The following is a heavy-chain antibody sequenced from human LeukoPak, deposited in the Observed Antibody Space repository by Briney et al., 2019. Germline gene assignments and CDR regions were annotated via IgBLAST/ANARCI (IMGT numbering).Heavy chain of an antibody. CDR2: ISSNSSCI. J-gene: IGHJ6*03. CDR3: ARGAPSGGNCYLRDSCYYYMDV. V-gene: IGHV3-21*01. D-gene: IGHD2-15*01. CDR1: GFTLNDYN. Sequence: PGGSLRLSCAASGFTLNDYNMNWVRQAPGKGLEWVSSISSNSSCIYYADSVKGRFTISRDNAKNSLFLQMNSLRAEDTAVYYCARGAPSGGNCYLRDSCYYYMDVWGKGTTVTVSS.